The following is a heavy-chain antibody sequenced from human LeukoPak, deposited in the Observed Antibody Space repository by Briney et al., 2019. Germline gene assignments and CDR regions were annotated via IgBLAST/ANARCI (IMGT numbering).Heavy chain of an antibody. CDR1: GGSISSYY. Sequence: SETLSLTCTVSGGSISSYYWSWIRQPPGKGLEWIGYIYYGGSTNYNPSLKSRVTISVDTSKNQFSLKLSSVTAADTAVYYCATRVACSGGSCYSTPFDYWGQGTLVTVSS. CDR3: ATRVACSGGSCYSTPFDY. V-gene: IGHV4-59*01. J-gene: IGHJ4*02. D-gene: IGHD2-15*01. CDR2: IYYGGST.